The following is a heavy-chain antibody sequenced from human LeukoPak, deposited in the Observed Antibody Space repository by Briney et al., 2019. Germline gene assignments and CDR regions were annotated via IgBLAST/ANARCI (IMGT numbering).Heavy chain of an antibody. J-gene: IGHJ3*02. CDR1: GFSFSNYW. D-gene: IGHD7-27*01. CDR3: ARIRESLGLGAFDI. Sequence: GGSLRLSCAASGFSFSNYWMCWVRQAPGMGLVCVSRINSDGSTTTYADSVKGRFTISRDNAKNTLYLQMNSLRAEDSALYYCARIRESLGLGAFDIWGQGTMVTVSS. CDR2: INSDGSTT. V-gene: IGHV3-74*03.